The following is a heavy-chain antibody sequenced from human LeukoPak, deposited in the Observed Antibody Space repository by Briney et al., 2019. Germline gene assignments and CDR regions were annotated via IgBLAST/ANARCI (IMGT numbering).Heavy chain of an antibody. CDR1: GFTFTSSA. D-gene: IGHD3-10*02. CDR2: VSGSGHTT. V-gene: IGHV3-23*01. J-gene: IGHJ6*04. CDR3: AELGITMIGGV. Sequence: GGSLRLSCAASGFTFTSSAMSWVRQAPGKGLEWVSVVSGSGHTTYYADSVKGRFTISRDNAKNSLYLQMNSLRAEDTAVYYCAELGITMIGGVWGKGTTVTISS.